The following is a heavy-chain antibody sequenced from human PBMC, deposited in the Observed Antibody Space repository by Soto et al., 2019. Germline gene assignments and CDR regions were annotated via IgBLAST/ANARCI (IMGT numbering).Heavy chain of an antibody. J-gene: IGHJ4*02. CDR3: ARVHRDTAMGPFDY. V-gene: IGHV4-30-4*01. CDR2: TSYFGTT. Sequence: QVQLQESGPGLVKPSQTLSLICSVSGGSINSVDYYWGWIRKTPGKGLEWIGYTSYFGTTDYMPSLKSRVTMSVDTSNNQFSLKLSSVPAADTAVYYCARVHRDTAMGPFDYWGQATLVVVSS. CDR1: GGSINSVDYY. D-gene: IGHD5-18*01.